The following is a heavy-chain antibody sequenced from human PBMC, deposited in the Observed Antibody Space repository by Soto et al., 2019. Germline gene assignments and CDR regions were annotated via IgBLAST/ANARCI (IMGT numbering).Heavy chain of an antibody. CDR3: VRDRAFSYAYDV. V-gene: IGHV4-34*01. CDR2: INHSGST. J-gene: IGHJ4*02. Sequence: AVYGGSFSGYYWSWIRQPPGKGLEWIGEINHSGSTNYNPSLKSRVTISVDTAKNQFSLQLTSVTAADTAVYFCVRDRAFSYAYDVWGQGSLVTVSS. CDR1: GGSFSGYY. D-gene: IGHD3-16*01.